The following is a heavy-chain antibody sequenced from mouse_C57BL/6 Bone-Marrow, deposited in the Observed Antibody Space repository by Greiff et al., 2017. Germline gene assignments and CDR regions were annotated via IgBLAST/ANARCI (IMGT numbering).Heavy chain of an antibody. D-gene: IGHD1-1*01. J-gene: IGHJ2*01. CDR3: TTAAFYGSCASYFDY. CDR1: GFNINDYY. Sequence: EVQLQQSGAELVKPGASVKLSCTASGFNINDYYMHWVKQRPEQGLEWIGRIDPEDGDTEYAPKFQGKATMTADTSSNTAYLQLSSLTSEDTAVYYCTTAAFYGSCASYFDYWGQGTTLTVSS. CDR2: IDPEDGDT. V-gene: IGHV14-1*01.